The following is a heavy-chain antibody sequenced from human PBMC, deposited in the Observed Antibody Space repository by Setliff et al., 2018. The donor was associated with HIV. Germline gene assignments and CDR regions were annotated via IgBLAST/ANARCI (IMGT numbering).Heavy chain of an antibody. V-gene: IGHV1-2*02. CDR3: ARGDWELLGAFDI. D-gene: IGHD1-26*01. CDR2: ISPKKGGT. CDR1: EYTFTGYY. J-gene: IGHJ3*02. Sequence: ASVKVSCKASEYTFTGYYLHWVRQAPGQGLEWMGWISPKKGGTNYAQKFQGRVTMTRDTSISTAYMELSSLRSDDTAVYYCARGDWELLGAFDIWGQGTMVTVSS.